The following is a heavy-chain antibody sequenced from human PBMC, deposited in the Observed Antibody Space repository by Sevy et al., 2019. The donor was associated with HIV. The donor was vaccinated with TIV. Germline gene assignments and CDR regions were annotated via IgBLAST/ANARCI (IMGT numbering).Heavy chain of an antibody. D-gene: IGHD2-8*01. CDR3: ASRSQCSNGVCPFDY. J-gene: IGHJ4*02. CDR1: EFTLSSYS. Sequence: GGSLRLSCVASEFTLSSYSMNWVRQAPGKGLEWISSISSSSVAIYYADSVKGRFTISIDNAKNSQSIQMNSLRDEDTAVYYCASRSQCSNGVCPFDYWGQGTLVTVSS. V-gene: IGHV3-21*01. CDR2: ISSSSVAI.